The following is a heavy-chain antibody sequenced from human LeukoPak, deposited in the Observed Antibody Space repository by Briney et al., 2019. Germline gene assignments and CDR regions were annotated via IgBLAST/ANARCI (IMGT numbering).Heavy chain of an antibody. CDR1: GSTFSSYW. V-gene: IGHV3-74*01. CDR2: IYSDGSST. J-gene: IGHJ5*02. D-gene: IGHD6-13*01. Sequence: PGGSLRLSCAASGSTFSSYWMHWVRQAPGKGLVWVSRIYSDGSSTNYADSVKGRFTISRDNAKNTLYLQMNSLRAGGTAVYYCARDGSSWSNWLDPWGQGTLVTVSS. CDR3: ARDGSSWSNWLDP.